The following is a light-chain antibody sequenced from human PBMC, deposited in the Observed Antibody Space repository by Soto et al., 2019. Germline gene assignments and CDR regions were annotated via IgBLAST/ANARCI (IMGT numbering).Light chain of an antibody. J-gene: IGKJ1*01. V-gene: IGKV2-28*01. CDR1: ESLLHSDGYTY. CDR3: MQSIHTWT. CDR2: LAS. Sequence: DPVMTQSPLSLPVTPGESASICCRSSESLLHSDGYTYLDWYLLKPGQSPQLLIYLASNRASGVPDRFSGSGSGTDFTLKISRVEAEDVGIYYCMQSIHTWTFGQGTKVEIK.